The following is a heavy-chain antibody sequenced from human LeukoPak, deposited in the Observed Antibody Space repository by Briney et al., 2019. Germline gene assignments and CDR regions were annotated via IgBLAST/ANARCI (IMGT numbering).Heavy chain of an antibody. CDR3: ASPGSSQSHAQPIYYYYYMDV. D-gene: IGHD1-14*01. Sequence: GGSLRLSCAASGFTFSSYSMNWVRQAPGKGLEWVSSIRSSSSYIYYADSVKGRFTISRDNAKNSLYLQMNSLRAEDTAVYYCASPGSSQSHAQPIYYYYYMDVWGKGTTVTVSS. CDR1: GFTFSSYS. J-gene: IGHJ6*03. V-gene: IGHV3-21*01. CDR2: IRSSSSYI.